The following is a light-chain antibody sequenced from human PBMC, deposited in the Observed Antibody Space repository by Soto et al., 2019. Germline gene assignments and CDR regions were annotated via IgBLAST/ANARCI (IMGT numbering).Light chain of an antibody. CDR2: WAS. Sequence: DIVMTQSPDSLAVSLGERATINCKSSQSVLYSSNNKNYLAWYQQKPGQPPKLPIYWASTRESGVPDRFSGSGSGTDSTLTISSEQAEDVAVYYCQQYYTFGQGTKLEIK. CDR1: QSVLYSSNNKNY. CDR3: QQYYT. V-gene: IGKV4-1*01. J-gene: IGKJ2*01.